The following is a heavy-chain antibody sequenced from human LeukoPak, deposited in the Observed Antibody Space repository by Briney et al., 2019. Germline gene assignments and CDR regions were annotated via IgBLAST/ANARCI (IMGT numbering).Heavy chain of an antibody. CDR2: IDPNSGGT. CDR3: ARDSMAAAGPEYYFDY. J-gene: IGHJ4*02. CDR1: GYTFTGNY. Sequence: ASVKVSCKASGYTFTGNYMHWVRQAPGQGLEWMGWIDPNSGGTNYAQKFQGRVTMTRDTSTSAVYMELSSLRSEDTAVYYCARDSMAAAGPEYYFDYWGQGTLVTV. D-gene: IGHD6-13*01. V-gene: IGHV1-2*02.